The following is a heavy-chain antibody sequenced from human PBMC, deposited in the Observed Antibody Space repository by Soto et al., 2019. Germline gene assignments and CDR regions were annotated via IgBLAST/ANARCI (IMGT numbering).Heavy chain of an antibody. D-gene: IGHD2-15*01. CDR2: IYSGGST. CDR1: GFTVSSNY. CDR3: ARLKLGYCGGSSYDDY. J-gene: IGHJ4*02. V-gene: IGHV3-66*01. Sequence: PGGSLRLSCAASGFTVSSNYMSWVRQAPGKGLEWVSVIYSGGSTYYADSVKGRFTISRDNSKNTLYLQMNSLRAEDTAVYYCARLKLGYCGGSSYDDYWGQGTXVTVS.